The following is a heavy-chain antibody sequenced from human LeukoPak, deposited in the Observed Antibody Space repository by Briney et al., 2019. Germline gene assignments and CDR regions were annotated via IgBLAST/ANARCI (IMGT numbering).Heavy chain of an antibody. Sequence: ASVKVSCKASGYTFTGHYMHWVRQAPGQGIEWMGWIDAKSGGTKYAQRFQGRVTMTRDTSINTGYMELSSLTSDDTAVYYCARWRGYSSGWSGPFDDWGQGTLVTVSS. D-gene: IGHD6-13*01. V-gene: IGHV1-2*02. CDR2: IDAKSGGT. CDR1: GYTFTGHY. CDR3: ARWRGYSSGWSGPFDD. J-gene: IGHJ4*02.